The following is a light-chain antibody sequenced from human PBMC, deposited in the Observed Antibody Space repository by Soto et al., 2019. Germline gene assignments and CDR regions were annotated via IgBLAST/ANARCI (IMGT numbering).Light chain of an antibody. V-gene: IGKV1-39*01. Sequence: DIQMTQAPFSLSASVGDRVTITCRASQSIRTYLNWYQQKPGKAPKLLIYAASSLQSGVPSRFGGSGSGTDFTLTISSLQPGDFATYYCQQSYSTPRTFGQGTKVDIK. CDR3: QQSYSTPRT. CDR2: AAS. J-gene: IGKJ1*01. CDR1: QSIRTY.